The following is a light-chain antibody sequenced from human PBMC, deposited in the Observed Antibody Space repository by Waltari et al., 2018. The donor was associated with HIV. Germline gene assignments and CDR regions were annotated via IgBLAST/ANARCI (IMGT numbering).Light chain of an antibody. J-gene: IGKJ4*01. Sequence: EIVLTQSPATLSLSPGERASQSVSSYLAWYQQKPGQAPRLLIYDASNRATGIPARFSGSGSGTDFTLTISSLEPEDFAVYYCQQRSNWPALTFGGGTKVEIK. CDR1: QSVSSY. V-gene: IGKV3-11*01. CDR2: DAS. CDR3: QQRSNWPALT.